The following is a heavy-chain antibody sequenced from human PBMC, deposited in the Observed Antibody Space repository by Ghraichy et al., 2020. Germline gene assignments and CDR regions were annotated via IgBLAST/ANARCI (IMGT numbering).Heavy chain of an antibody. CDR3: ARDRSGYSGYDPPEY. V-gene: IGHV3-33*01. D-gene: IGHD5-12*01. J-gene: IGHJ4*02. CDR2: IWYDGNHK. CDR1: GFTFSSYG. Sequence: GESLNISCAASGFTFSSYGMHWVRQAPGKGLEWVAIIWYDGNHKYYADSVKGRFTISRDNSKNTLYLQMNSLRAEDTAVYYCARDRSGYSGYDPPEYWGQGTLVTVSS.